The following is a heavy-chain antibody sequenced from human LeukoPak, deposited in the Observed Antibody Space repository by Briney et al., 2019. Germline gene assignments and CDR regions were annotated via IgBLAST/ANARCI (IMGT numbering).Heavy chain of an antibody. CDR1: GFTFSSYW. CDR2: IKQDGSEK. J-gene: IGHJ3*02. D-gene: IGHD7-27*01. CDR3: ARPQLGISDAFDI. V-gene: IGHV3-7*01. Sequence: QPGGSLRLSCAASGFTFSSYWMSWVRQAPGKGLEWVANIKQDGSEKYYVDSVKGRFTISRDNAKNSLYLQMNSLRAEDTAVYYCARPQLGISDAFDIWGQGTMVTVSS.